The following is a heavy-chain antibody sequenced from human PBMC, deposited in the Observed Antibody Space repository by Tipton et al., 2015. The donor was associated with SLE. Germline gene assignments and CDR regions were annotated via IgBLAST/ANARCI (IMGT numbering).Heavy chain of an antibody. V-gene: IGHV3-33*08. J-gene: IGHJ5*02. CDR1: GFTFSSYG. CDR3: ARPVVGLNWFDP. Sequence: SLRLSCVASGFTFSSYGIHWVRQAPGKGLEWVAVIWYDGSNKYYADSVKGRFTISRDNSKNTLYLQMNSLRAEDTAVYYCARPVVGLNWFDPWGQGTLVTVSS. D-gene: IGHD6-19*01. CDR2: IWYDGSNK.